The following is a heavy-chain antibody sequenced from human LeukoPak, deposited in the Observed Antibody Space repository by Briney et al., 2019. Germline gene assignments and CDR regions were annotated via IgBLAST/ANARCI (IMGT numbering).Heavy chain of an antibody. V-gene: IGHV3-30*18. CDR1: GFTISSYG. CDR3: AKDEGSSWDY. Sequence: AGSLTLSCAVSGFTISSYGIHWVRQAPPTGLEWVAVISYDGSNKYYADSVKGRFTISRDNSKNTLYLQMNSLRAEDTAVYYCAKDEGSSWDYWGQGSLVTVSS. CDR2: ISYDGSNK. J-gene: IGHJ4*02. D-gene: IGHD6-13*01.